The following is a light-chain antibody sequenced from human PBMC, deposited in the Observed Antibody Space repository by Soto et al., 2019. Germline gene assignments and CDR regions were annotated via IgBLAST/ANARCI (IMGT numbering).Light chain of an antibody. J-gene: IGKJ4*01. CDR1: QSVSSSY. Sequence: EIVLTQSPGTLSLSPGERATLSCRASQSVSSSYLAWYQPKPGQAPRLLIYGASSRATGIPARFSGSGSGTDFTLTISRLEPEDFAVYYCQQYGSSPALTFGGGTKVEIK. CDR3: QQYGSSPALT. V-gene: IGKV3-20*01. CDR2: GAS.